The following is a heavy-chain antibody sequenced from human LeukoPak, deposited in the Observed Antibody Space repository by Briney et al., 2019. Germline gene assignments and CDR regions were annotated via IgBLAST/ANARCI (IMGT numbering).Heavy chain of an antibody. D-gene: IGHD2-2*03. CDR1: GGSFSGYY. CDR2: INHSGST. CDR3: ARLGGYCSSTSCLNWFDP. J-gene: IGHJ5*02. Sequence: SETLSLTCAVYGGSFSGYYWSWIRQPPGKGLEWIGEINHSGSTNYNPSLKSRVTISVDTSKNQFSLKLSSVTAADTAVYYCARLGGYCSSTSCLNWFDPWGQGTLVTVSS. V-gene: IGHV4-34*01.